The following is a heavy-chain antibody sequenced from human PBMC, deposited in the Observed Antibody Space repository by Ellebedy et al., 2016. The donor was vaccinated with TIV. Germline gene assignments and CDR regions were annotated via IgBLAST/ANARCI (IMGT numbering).Heavy chain of an antibody. Sequence: AASVKVSCKASGYIFTKYAMHWVRQAPGQRLEWMGWINGGNGNTKYSQKFQGRVTLTRDTSASTAYMELSSLRSEDTAVYYCGRDLVDDNVWGTYPTNWLDPWGQGTLVTVSP. CDR1: GYIFTKYA. CDR2: INGGNGNT. J-gene: IGHJ5*02. CDR3: GRDLVDDNVWGTYPTNWLDP. D-gene: IGHD3-16*01. V-gene: IGHV1-3*01.